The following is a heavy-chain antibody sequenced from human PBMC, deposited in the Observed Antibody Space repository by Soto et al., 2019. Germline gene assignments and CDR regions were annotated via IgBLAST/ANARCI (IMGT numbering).Heavy chain of an antibody. J-gene: IGHJ4*02. CDR2: INPNSGGT. D-gene: IGHD3-10*01. CDR1: GYSFTNND. Sequence: ASVKVSCKASGYSFTNNDVSWVRQATGQGLGWMGWINPNSGGTNYAQKFQGRVTMTRDTSISTAYMELSRLRSDDTAVYYCARFRRSRLLWFGESDWGQGTLVTVSS. CDR3: ARFRRSRLLWFGESD. V-gene: IGHV1-2*02.